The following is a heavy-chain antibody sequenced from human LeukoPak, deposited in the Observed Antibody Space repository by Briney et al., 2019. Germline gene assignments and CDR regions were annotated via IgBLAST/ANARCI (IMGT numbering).Heavy chain of an antibody. D-gene: IGHD3-10*01. CDR2: INHIGST. CDR3: LRYGSGSYHNSFDY. Sequence: SETLSLTCTVSGGSISSTTHYWGWIRQSPGKGLEWIGGINHIGSTYYNPSLRSRVTMSVDTSKNQFSLRLSSVTAADTAVYFCLRYGSGSYHNSFDYWGQGTLVTVSS. V-gene: IGHV4-39*01. CDR1: GGSISSTTHY. J-gene: IGHJ4*02.